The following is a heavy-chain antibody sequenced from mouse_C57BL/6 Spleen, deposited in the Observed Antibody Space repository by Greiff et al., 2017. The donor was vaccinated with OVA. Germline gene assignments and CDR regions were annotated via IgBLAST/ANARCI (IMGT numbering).Heavy chain of an antibody. V-gene: IGHV5-17*01. D-gene: IGHD1-1*01. CDR2: ISSGSSTI. Sequence: EVQGVESGGGLVKPGGSLKLSCAASGFTFSDYGMHWVRQAPEKGLEWVAYISSGSSTIYYADTVKGRFTISRDNAKNTLFLQMTSLRSEDTAMYYCARIYYSGSSYDAMDYWGQGTSVTVSS. CDR1: GFTFSDYG. CDR3: ARIYYSGSSYDAMDY. J-gene: IGHJ4*01.